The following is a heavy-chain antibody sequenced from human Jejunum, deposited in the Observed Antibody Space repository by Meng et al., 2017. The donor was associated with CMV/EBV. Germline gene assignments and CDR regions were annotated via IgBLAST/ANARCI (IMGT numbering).Heavy chain of an antibody. CDR2: ISPYNGDT. J-gene: IGHJ4*02. CDR1: GYSFTNYG. D-gene: IGHD3/OR15-3a*01. V-gene: IGHV1-18*01. Sequence: QVQLVQSGVEVKTPGDSVKVSCKASGYSFTNYGITWIRQAPGQGLEYMGWISPYNGDTNYGQNFQGRMTMTTDTSTTTAYMELRSLRSDDTALYYCTRDGPQYTEGSSYWGQGTLVTVSS. CDR3: TRDGPQYTEGSSY.